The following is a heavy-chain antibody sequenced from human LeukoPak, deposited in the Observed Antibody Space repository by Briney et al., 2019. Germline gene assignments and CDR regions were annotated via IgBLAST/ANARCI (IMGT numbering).Heavy chain of an antibody. D-gene: IGHD2-15*01. V-gene: IGHV4-30-4*02. CDR1: GGSISSGDYY. CDR2: IYYSGST. J-gene: IGHJ4*02. CDR3: ARGYCSGGSCLYWDY. Sequence: SETLSLTCTVSGGSISSGDYYWSWIRQPPGKGLEWIGYIYYSGSTYYNPSLKSRVTISVDTSKNQFSLKLSSVTAADTAVYYCARGYCSGGSCLYWDYWGQGTLVTVSS.